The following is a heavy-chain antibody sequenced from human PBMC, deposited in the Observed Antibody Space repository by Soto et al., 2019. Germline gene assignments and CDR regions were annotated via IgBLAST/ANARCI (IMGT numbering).Heavy chain of an antibody. CDR2: INAGNGNT. CDR1: GYTFTSYA. Sequence: XSVKVSCKASGYTFTSYAMHWVRQAPGQRLEWMGWINAGNGNTKYSQKFQGRVTITRDTSASTAYMELSSLRSEDTAVYYCARDSFDILTHYYYGIDIWGQGPPGTAS. CDR3: ARDSFDILTHYYYGIDI. J-gene: IGHJ6*02. D-gene: IGHD3-9*01. V-gene: IGHV1-3*01.